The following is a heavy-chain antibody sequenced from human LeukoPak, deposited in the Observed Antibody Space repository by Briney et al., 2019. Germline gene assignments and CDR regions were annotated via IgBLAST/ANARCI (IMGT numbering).Heavy chain of an antibody. J-gene: IGHJ4*02. Sequence: ASVTVSCKASGYTFTSYDINWVRQATGQGLEWMGWMNPNSGNTGYAQKFQGRVTMTRNTSISTAYMELSSLRSEDTAVYYCARGKWQQLVRVLVYWGQGTLVTVSS. V-gene: IGHV1-8*01. D-gene: IGHD6-13*01. CDR2: MNPNSGNT. CDR1: GYTFTSYD. CDR3: ARGKWQQLVRVLVY.